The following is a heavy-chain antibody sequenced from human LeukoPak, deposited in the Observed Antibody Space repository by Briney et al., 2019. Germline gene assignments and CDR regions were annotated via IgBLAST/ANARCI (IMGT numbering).Heavy chain of an antibody. CDR1: GGTFRSFA. Sequence: CASVKVSCKASGGTFRSFAISWVRQAPGQGLEWMGWISAYNGNTNYAQKLQGRVTMTTDTSTSTAYMELRSLRSDDTAVYYCARVESSSWYSRTNDNWFYPWGQGTLVTVSS. CDR3: ARVESSSWYSRTNDNWFYP. CDR2: ISAYNGNT. J-gene: IGHJ5*02. D-gene: IGHD6-13*01. V-gene: IGHV1-18*01.